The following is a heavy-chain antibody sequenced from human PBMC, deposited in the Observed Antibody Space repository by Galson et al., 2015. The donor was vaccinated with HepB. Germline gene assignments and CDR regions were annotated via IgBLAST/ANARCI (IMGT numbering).Heavy chain of an antibody. V-gene: IGHV6-1*01. Sequence: CAISGDSVSSSTAAWNWIRQSPSRGLEWLGRTYYRSKWYNDYAVSVKSRITINPDTSKNQFSLQLSSVTPDDTAVYYCARDSFYDNTGYPVPRNFGVDVWGQGPTVTVSS. CDR2: TYYRSKWYN. D-gene: IGHD3-22*01. CDR3: ARDSFYDNTGYPVPRNFGVDV. J-gene: IGHJ6*02. CDR1: GDSVSSSTAA.